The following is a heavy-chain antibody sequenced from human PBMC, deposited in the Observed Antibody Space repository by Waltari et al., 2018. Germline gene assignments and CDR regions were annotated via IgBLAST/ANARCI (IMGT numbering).Heavy chain of an antibody. CDR1: GYSFIGYY. J-gene: IGHJ5*01. CDR2: INPTTGTT. Sequence: QAHLVQSGAEVKKPGASVKVSCKTSGYSFIGYYIHWVRQAPGQGLECMGWINPTTGTTRYARKFQKRISVTTDASIDTAYMELTSLTSDDTAVYYCTRGFQLIPEIWFDSWGQGSLVTVSS. CDR3: TRGFQLIPEIWFDS. V-gene: IGHV1-2*02. D-gene: IGHD1-1*01.